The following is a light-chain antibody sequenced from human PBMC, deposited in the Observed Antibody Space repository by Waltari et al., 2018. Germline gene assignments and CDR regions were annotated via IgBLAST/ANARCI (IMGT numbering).Light chain of an antibody. CDR3: SSYISSSTLEL. CDR1: SSDVGGYNY. Sequence: QSALTQPASVSGSPGQSITISCTGTSSDVGGYNYVSWYQQHPGKAPKLIIYDVSNRPSGVSIRFSGSKSGNTASLTISGLQAEDEADYYCSSYISSSTLELFGGGTSLTVL. CDR2: DVS. J-gene: IGLJ2*01. V-gene: IGLV2-14*03.